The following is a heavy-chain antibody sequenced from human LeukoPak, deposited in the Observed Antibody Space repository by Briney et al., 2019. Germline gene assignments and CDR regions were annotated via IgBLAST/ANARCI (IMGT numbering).Heavy chain of an antibody. D-gene: IGHD2-15*01. J-gene: IGHJ4*02. CDR1: GFTFSSCA. CDR3: AKTGGHLDY. CDR2: IGGST. Sequence: PGGSLRLSCAASGFTFSSCAMSWVRQAPGKGLEWVSGIGGSTYYADSVKGRFTISIDNSKNMLYLQMNSLRAEDTAVYYCAKTGGHLDYWGQGTLVTVSS. V-gene: IGHV3-23*01.